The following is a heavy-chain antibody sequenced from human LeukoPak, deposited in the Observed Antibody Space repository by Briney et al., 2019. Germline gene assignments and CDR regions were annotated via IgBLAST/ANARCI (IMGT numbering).Heavy chain of an antibody. J-gene: IGHJ4*02. CDR3: AKYRGSALCVAFDS. CDR2: ITSSGAST. V-gene: IGHV3-23*01. D-gene: IGHD3-10*01. Sequence: QSGGSLRLSCAASGFAFGDYAMTWVRQAPGKGLDWVSGITSSGASTYYADSVKGRFTISRDNSKNALYLQLNTLRAEDTALYYCAKYRGSALCVAFDSWGQGTLVTVSS. CDR1: GFAFGDYA.